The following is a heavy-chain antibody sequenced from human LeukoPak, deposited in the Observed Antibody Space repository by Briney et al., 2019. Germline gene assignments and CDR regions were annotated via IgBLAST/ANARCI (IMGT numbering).Heavy chain of an antibody. Sequence: SETLSLTCTVSGYSISSSYYWGWIRQPPGKGLEWIGSIYHGGSTYYNPSLKSRVTISVDTSKNQFSLKLSSVTAADTAVYYCARSITMVRGVHDYWGQGTLVTVSS. CDR1: GYSISSSYY. V-gene: IGHV4-38-2*02. D-gene: IGHD3-10*01. CDR3: ARSITMVRGVHDY. CDR2: IYHGGST. J-gene: IGHJ4*02.